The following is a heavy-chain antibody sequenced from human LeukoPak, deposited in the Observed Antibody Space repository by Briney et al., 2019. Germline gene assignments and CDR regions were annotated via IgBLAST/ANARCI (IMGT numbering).Heavy chain of an antibody. CDR3: ARGDYWIFDY. Sequence: SVKVSCKASGGTFISYAISWVRQVPGQGLEWMGGIIPIFGTANYAQKFQGRVTITADESTSTAYMELSSLRSEDAAVYYCARGDYWIFDYWGQGTLVTVSS. CDR2: IIPIFGTA. J-gene: IGHJ4*02. CDR1: GGTFISYA. V-gene: IGHV1-69*01. D-gene: IGHD2-2*03.